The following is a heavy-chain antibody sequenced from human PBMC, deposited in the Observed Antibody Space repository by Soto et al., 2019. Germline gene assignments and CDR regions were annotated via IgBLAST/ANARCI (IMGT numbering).Heavy chain of an antibody. CDR1: GGSVSSGSYY. V-gene: IGHV4-61*01. D-gene: IGHD6-6*01. J-gene: IGHJ4*02. CDR3: ARTARLFDS. Sequence: SETLSLTCTVSGGSVSSGSYYWSWIRQPPGKGLEWIGYIYYSGSTNYNPSLKSRVTISVDTSKNQFSLKLRSVTAADTAVYYCARTARLFDSWGQGFLVTVPS. CDR2: IYYSGST.